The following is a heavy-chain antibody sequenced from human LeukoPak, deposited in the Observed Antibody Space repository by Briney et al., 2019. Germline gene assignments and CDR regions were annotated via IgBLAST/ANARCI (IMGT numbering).Heavy chain of an antibody. D-gene: IGHD3-10*01. CDR3: ARDRYYASGSYYKLDP. V-gene: IGHV1-2*02. CDR2: INPNTGGT. CDR1: GYTFIAYY. Sequence: ASVKVSCKASGYTFIAYYIHWVRQAPGQGLEWMGWINPNTGGTHYAQNFQGRVTMTSDTSISTAYMDLTRLTSDDTATYYCARDRYYASGSYYKLDPWGQGTLVTVTS. J-gene: IGHJ5*02.